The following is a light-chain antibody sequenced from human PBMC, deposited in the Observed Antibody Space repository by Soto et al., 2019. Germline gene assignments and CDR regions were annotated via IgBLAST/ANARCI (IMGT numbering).Light chain of an antibody. V-gene: IGLV2-23*01. J-gene: IGLJ2*01. CDR3: CSYAGSSTLV. CDR2: EGS. Sequence: QSALTQPASVSGSPGQSITISCTGTSSDVGSYNLVSWYQQHPGKAPKLMIYEGSKRPSGVSNRFSASKSDNTASLTISGLQAEDEADYYCCSYAGSSTLVFGGGTKVTVL. CDR1: SSDVGSYNL.